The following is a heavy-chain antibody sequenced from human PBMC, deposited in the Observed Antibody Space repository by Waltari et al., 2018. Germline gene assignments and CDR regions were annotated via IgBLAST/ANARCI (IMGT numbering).Heavy chain of an antibody. J-gene: IGHJ4*02. CDR2: INHSGST. D-gene: IGHD1-26*01. CDR1: GGSVRGYH. V-gene: IGHV4-34*01. Sequence: QVQLQQWGAGLLKPSETLSLTCAVYGGSVRGYHLSWIRQPPGKGLEWIGEINHSGSTNYNPSLKSRVTISVDTSKNQFSLKLSSVTAADTAVYYCARGGGVGATFYFDYWGQGTLVTVSS. CDR3: ARGGGVGATFYFDY.